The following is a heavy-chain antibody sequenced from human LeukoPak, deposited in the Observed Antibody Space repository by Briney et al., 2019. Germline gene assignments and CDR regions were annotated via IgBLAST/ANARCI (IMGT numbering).Heavy chain of an antibody. V-gene: IGHV3-74*01. J-gene: IGHJ1*01. CDR1: GFTFSTYW. Sequence: GGSLRLSCAASGFTFSTYWMHWVRQAPGKGLVWVSRIKSEGGTNYADSVKGRFTISGDNAKKTVSLQMNSLRPEDTGVYYCARAPSEIGGYYPEYFRHWGQGTLVTVSS. CDR3: ARAPSEIGGYYPEYFRH. CDR2: IKSEGGT. D-gene: IGHD3-22*01.